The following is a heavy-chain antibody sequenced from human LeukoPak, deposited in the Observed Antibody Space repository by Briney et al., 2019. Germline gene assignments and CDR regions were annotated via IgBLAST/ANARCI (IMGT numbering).Heavy chain of an antibody. J-gene: IGHJ3*02. CDR1: GFTFSSYA. Sequence: PGGSLRLSCAASGFTFSSYAMSWIRQAPGKGLEWVSYISSSGSTIYYADSVKGRFTISRDNAKNSLYLQMNSLRAEDTAVYYCASPHYYDSSGYYYQAFDIWGQGTMVTVSS. CDR3: ASPHYYDSSGYYYQAFDI. V-gene: IGHV3-11*04. D-gene: IGHD3-22*01. CDR2: ISSSGSTI.